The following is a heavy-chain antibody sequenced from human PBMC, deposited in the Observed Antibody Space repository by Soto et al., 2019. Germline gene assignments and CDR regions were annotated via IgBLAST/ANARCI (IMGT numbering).Heavy chain of an antibody. CDR1: GFTFRSYA. CDR2: ISAGGSNT. V-gene: IGHV3-23*01. CDR3: AKKGPPRDAFDI. Sequence: EVQLLESGGGLVQPGGSLRLSCAVSGFTFRSYAMSWVRQAPGKGPEWVSVISAGGSNTYYAESVKGRFTISRDNSKNTLYLQMKSLRDEDTAVYYCAKKGPPRDAFDIWGQGTMVTVST. J-gene: IGHJ3*02.